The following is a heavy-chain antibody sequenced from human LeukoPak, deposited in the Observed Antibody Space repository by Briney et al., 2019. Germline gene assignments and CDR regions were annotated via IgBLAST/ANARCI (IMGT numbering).Heavy chain of an antibody. J-gene: IGHJ5*02. CDR3: ARRAKIGYCSSTSCYDHWFDP. CDR2: IYYSGST. CDR1: GGSISSGGYS. D-gene: IGHD2-2*01. Sequence: SETLSLTCAVSGGSISSGGYSWSWIRQPPGKGLEWIGYIYYSGSTYYNPSLKSRVTISVDTSKNQFSLKLSSVTAADTAVYYCARRAKIGYCSSTSCYDHWFDPWGQGTLVTVSS. V-gene: IGHV4-30-4*07.